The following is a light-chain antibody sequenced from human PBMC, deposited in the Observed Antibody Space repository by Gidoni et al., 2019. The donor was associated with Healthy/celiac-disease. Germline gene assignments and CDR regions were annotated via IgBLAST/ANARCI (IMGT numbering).Light chain of an antibody. CDR3: QQYYSTPRT. CDR2: WAS. Sequence: DLVMTQYPDSLAVSLGERATINCKSSQSVLYSSNNKNYLAWYQQKPGQPPKLLIYWASTRESGVPDRFSGSGSGTDFTLTISSLQAEDVAVYYCQQYYSTPRTFXXXTKVEIK. J-gene: IGKJ1*01. V-gene: IGKV4-1*01. CDR1: QSVLYSSNNKNY.